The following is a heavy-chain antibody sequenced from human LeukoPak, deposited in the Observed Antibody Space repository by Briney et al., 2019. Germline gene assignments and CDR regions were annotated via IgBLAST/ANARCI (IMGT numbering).Heavy chain of an antibody. CDR2: IYTSGST. D-gene: IGHD5-18*01. Sequence: SETLSLTCTVSGGSISSGSYYWSWIRQPAGKGLEWIGRIYTSGSTNYNPSLKSRVTISVDTSKNQFSLKLSSVTAADTAVYYCARVYRAGGYSYGYGPRDYYYYYMDVWGKGTTVTISS. J-gene: IGHJ6*03. CDR1: GGSISSGSYY. V-gene: IGHV4-61*02. CDR3: ARVYRAGGYSYGYGPRDYYYYYMDV.